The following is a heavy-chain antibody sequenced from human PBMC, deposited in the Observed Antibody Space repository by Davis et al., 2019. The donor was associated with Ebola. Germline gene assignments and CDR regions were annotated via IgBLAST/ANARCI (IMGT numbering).Heavy chain of an antibody. J-gene: IGHJ5*02. Sequence: AASVKVSCKASGYTFGSYSIHWVRQAPGQGLEWMGWISAYNGNTNYAQKLQGRVTMTTDTSTSTAYMELRSLRSDDTAVYYCARRGTGWFDPWGQGTLVTVSS. CDR3: ARRGTGWFDP. V-gene: IGHV1-18*04. CDR1: GYTFGSYS. D-gene: IGHD3-16*01. CDR2: ISAYNGNT.